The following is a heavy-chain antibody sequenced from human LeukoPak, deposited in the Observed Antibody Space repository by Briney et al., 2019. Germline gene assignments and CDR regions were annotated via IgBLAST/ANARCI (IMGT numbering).Heavy chain of an antibody. V-gene: IGHV1-2*04. CDR3: ARVVVPAEGWFDP. CDR1: GYTFTGYY. D-gene: IGHD2-2*01. J-gene: IGHJ5*02. Sequence: ASVKVSCKASGYTFTGYYMHWVRQAPGQGLEWMGWINPNSGGTNYAQKFQGWVTMTRDTSISTAYMELSRLRSDDTAVYYCARVVVPAEGWFDPWGQGTLVTVSS. CDR2: INPNSGGT.